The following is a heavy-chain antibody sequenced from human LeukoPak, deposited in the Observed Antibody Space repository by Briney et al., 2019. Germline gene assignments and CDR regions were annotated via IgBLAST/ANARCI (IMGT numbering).Heavy chain of an antibody. CDR1: GGSFSGYY. Sequence: SETLSLTCAVYGGSFSGYYWSWIRQPPGKGLEWIGEINHSGSTNYNPSLKSRVTISVDTSKNQFSLKLSSVTAADTAVYYCARHLDYDFWSGYFFWGQGTLVTVSS. V-gene: IGHV4-34*01. J-gene: IGHJ4*02. CDR3: ARHLDYDFWSGYFF. D-gene: IGHD3-3*01. CDR2: INHSGST.